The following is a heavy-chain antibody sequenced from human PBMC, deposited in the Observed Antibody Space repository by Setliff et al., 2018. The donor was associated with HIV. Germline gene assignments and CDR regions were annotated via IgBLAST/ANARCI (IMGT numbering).Heavy chain of an antibody. CDR3: AXGLAYYSENTDYXXXSAGLDP. D-gene: IGHD3-22*01. Sequence: ASETLSLTCTVSGGSIXXSSXXXXXXXQRTGQGVEWIGYIYYNGRGSYSEKTYYSPSLKSRVTISVDSSKNQFSLKLSSVTAADTAVYYCAXGLAYYSENTDYXXXSAGLDPXGPGTLVTXSS. CDR1: GGSIXXSSXX. V-gene: IGHV4-31*03. J-gene: IGHJ5*02. CDR2: IYYNGRGSYSEKT.